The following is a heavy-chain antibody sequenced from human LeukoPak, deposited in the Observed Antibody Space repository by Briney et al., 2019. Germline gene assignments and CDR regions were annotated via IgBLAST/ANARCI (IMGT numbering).Heavy chain of an antibody. D-gene: IGHD3-22*01. CDR1: GFTFSTYG. CDR3: AKDGRDYYDSSGYYDY. J-gene: IGHJ4*02. CDR2: ISYDGSNE. V-gene: IGHV3-30*18. Sequence: PGGSLRLSCAASGFTFSTYGMHWVRQAPGKGLEWVADISYDGSNEFYADSVKGRFTISRDNSKNMLYLQMNSLRAEDTAVYCCAKDGRDYYDSSGYYDYWGQGTLVTVSS.